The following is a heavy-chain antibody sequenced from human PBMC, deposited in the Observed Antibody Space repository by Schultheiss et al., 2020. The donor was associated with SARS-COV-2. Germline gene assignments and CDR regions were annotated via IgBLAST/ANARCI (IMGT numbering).Heavy chain of an antibody. J-gene: IGHJ4*02. CDR1: DNSLSSSGYF. V-gene: IGHV4-39*07. Sequence: SQTLSLTCDVSDNSLSSSGYFWGWVRQPPGKGLEWIGSINYSGTSYYNPSLKSRVTISIDTSRNQFSLKLNSVSAADTAVYFCARQIKVGSYYNSATLSFIWGRGGLVTVAS. CDR3: ARQIKVGSYYNSATLSFI. CDR2: INYSGTS. D-gene: IGHD5-24*01.